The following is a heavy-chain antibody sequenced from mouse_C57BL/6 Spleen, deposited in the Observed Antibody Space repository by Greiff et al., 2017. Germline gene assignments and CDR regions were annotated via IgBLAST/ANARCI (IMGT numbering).Heavy chain of an antibody. CDR3: AREEIYDGYFDY. D-gene: IGHD2-3*01. CDR2: IYPGDGDT. CDR1: GYAFSSYW. V-gene: IGHV1-80*01. Sequence: VQLQQSGAELVKPGASVKISCKASGYAFSSYWMNWVKQRPGKGLEWIGQIYPGDGDTNYNGKFKGKATLTADKSSSTAYMQLSSLTSEDSAVYFCAREEIYDGYFDYWGQGTTLTVSS. J-gene: IGHJ2*01.